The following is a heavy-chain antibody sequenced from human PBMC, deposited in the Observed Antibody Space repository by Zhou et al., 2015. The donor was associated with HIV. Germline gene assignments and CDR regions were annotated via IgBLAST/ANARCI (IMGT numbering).Heavy chain of an antibody. V-gene: IGHV3-43*01. CDR3: AKDPSIAVAGTGYFQH. CDR2: ISWDGGST. CDR1: GFTFDDYT. D-gene: IGHD6-19*01. Sequence: EVQLVESGGVVVQPGGSLRLSCAASGFTFDDYTMHWVRQAPGKGLEWVSLISWDGGSTYYADSVKGRFTISRDNSKNSLYLQMNSLRTEDTALYYCAKDPSIAVAGTGYFQHWGQGTLVTVSS. J-gene: IGHJ1*01.